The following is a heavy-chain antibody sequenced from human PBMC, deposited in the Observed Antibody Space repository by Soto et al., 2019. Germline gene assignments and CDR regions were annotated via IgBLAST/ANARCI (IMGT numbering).Heavy chain of an antibody. V-gene: IGHV3-23*01. CDR2: ISGSGGST. CDR1: GFTFSGYA. Sequence: GGSLRLSCAASGFTFSGYAMSWVRQAPGKGLEWVSAISGSGGSTYYADSVKGRFTISRDNSKNTLYLQMSSLRAEDTAVYYCVKGDDYYGMDVWGQGTTVTVSS. CDR3: VKGDDYYGMDV. J-gene: IGHJ6*02.